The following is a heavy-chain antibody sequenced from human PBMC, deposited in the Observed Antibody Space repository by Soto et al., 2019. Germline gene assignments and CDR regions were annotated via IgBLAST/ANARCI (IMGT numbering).Heavy chain of an antibody. CDR2: IKHGGST. J-gene: IGHJ4*02. CDR3: ARGRRLRARPYYFDY. D-gene: IGHD5-12*01. Sequence: QVQLQQWGAGLLKPSETLSLTCAVYGGSFSGYYWSWIRKHPGKGQAWFGEIKHGGSTNYNPSLKSQVTIAVDTYKNQYSLKLSSVTAADKAVYDYARGRRLRARPYYFDYWGQGTLVTVSS. CDR1: GGSFSGYY. V-gene: IGHV4-34*01.